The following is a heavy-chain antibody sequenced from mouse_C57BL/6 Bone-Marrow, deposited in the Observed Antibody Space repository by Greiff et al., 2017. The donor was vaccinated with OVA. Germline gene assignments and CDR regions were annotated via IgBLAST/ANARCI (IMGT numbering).Heavy chain of an antibody. Sequence: EVKLVESGGDLVKPGGSLKLSCAASGFTFSSYGMSWVRQTPDKRLEWVATISSGGSYTYYPDSVKGRFTISRDNAKNTLYLQMSSLKSEDTAMYYCARQGFLLLRHYAMDYWGQGTSVTVSS. CDR3: ARQGFLLLRHYAMDY. V-gene: IGHV5-6*02. J-gene: IGHJ4*01. CDR2: ISSGGSYT. CDR1: GFTFSSYG. D-gene: IGHD1-1*01.